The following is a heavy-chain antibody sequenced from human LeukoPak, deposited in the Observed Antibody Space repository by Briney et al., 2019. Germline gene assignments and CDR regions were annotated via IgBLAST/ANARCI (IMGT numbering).Heavy chain of an antibody. CDR2: ISYIGTT. Sequence: SETLSLTCTVSGGSVSSSTSFWGWIRQPPGKGLEWIGSISYIGTTYYNPSLKSRVTISVDMSKDQLSLELSSVTAADTALFYCARHKNVASHRDPWGQGTLVTVSS. J-gene: IGHJ5*02. CDR1: GGSVSSSTSF. CDR3: ARHKNVASHRDP. D-gene: IGHD3-3*02. V-gene: IGHV4-39*01.